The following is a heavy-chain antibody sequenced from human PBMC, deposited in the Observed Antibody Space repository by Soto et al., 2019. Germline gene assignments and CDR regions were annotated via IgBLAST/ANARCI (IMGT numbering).Heavy chain of an antibody. CDR3: TRAEAGAGPYYFDY. CDR1: GFTFSTYA. J-gene: IGHJ4*02. Sequence: GGSLRLSCAASGFTFSTYAMHWVRQAPGKGLEWLAVISYDGSDEYFADSVKGRFTISRDNSKNTLYLQMNSLGTEDTAVYYCTRAEAGAGPYYFDYWGQVTLVTVSS. D-gene: IGHD6-19*01. V-gene: IGHV3-30-3*01. CDR2: ISYDGSDE.